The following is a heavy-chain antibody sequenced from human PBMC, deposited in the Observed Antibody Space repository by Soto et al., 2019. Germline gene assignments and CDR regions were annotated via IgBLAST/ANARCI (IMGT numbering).Heavy chain of an antibody. CDR2: LSGSGDNT. D-gene: IGHD3-10*01. CDR3: AKDVFGVWFGELLSCDY. J-gene: IGHJ4*02. CDR1: GFTFSSYA. V-gene: IGHV3-23*01. Sequence: EEQLLQSGGDLAQPGGSLRLSCEASGFTFSSYAMSWVRQAPGKGLEWVSSLSGSGDNTNYADSVKGRFTITRDTSKTTLYLQMNSLEVEDTAVYYWAKDVFGVWFGELLSCDYWGQGTLVTVST.